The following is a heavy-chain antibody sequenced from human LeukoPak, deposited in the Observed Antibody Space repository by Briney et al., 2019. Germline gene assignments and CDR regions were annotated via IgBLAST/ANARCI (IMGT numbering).Heavy chain of an antibody. Sequence: GGSLRLSCAASGFTFSSYTMSWVPQAPGKGLEWVSAISGSGGSTYYADSVKGRFTISRDNSKNTLYLQMNSLRAEDTAVYYCAKVRWDGYNQYYFDYWGQGTLVTVSS. V-gene: IGHV3-23*01. CDR2: ISGSGGST. J-gene: IGHJ4*02. D-gene: IGHD5-24*01. CDR3: AKVRWDGYNQYYFDY. CDR1: GFTFSSYT.